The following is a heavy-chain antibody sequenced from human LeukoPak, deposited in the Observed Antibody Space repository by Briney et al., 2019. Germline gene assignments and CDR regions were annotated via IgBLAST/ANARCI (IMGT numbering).Heavy chain of an antibody. CDR3: ASNYDYVWGSYRLDY. J-gene: IGHJ4*02. CDR1: GFTFSDSY. V-gene: IGHV4-38-2*01. D-gene: IGHD3-16*02. CDR2: IYYSGST. Sequence: GSLRLSCAASGFTFSDSYMTWIRQPPGKGLEWIGSIYYSGSTYYNPSLKSRVTISVDTSKNQFSLKLSSVTAADTAVYYCASNYDYVWGSYRLDYWGQGTLVTVSS.